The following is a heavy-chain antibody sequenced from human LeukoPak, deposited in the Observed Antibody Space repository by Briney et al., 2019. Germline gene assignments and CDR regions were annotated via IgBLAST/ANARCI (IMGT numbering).Heavy chain of an antibody. CDR1: GRSLSSSGYY. CDR3: ARLFIPRTTGTLDI. CDR2: IYYGGST. J-gene: IGHJ3*02. V-gene: IGHV4-39*01. Sequence: SETLSLTCTVAGRSLSSSGYYWGWIRQPPGKGLEWIGSIYYGGSTYYNPSLKSRVTISVDTSKNQFSLKLGSVTAADTAVYYCARLFIPRTTGTLDIWGQGTMVTVFS. D-gene: IGHD1-1*01.